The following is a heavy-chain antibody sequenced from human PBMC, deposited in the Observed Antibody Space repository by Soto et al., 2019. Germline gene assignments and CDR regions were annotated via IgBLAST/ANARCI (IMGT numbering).Heavy chain of an antibody. D-gene: IGHD6-13*01. CDR1: GFTFSSYS. V-gene: IGHV3-21*01. J-gene: IGHJ4*02. CDR2: ISSSSSYI. Sequence: EVQLVESGGGLVKPGGSLRVSCAASGFTFSSYSMNWVRQAPGKGLEWVSSISSSSSYIYYADSVKGRFTISRDNAKNSLYLQMNSLRAEDTAVYYCARDLQPNFDYWGQGTLVTVSS. CDR3: ARDLQPNFDY.